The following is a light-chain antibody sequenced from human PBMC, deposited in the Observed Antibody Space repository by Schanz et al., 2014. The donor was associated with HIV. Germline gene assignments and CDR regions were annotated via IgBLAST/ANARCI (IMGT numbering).Light chain of an antibody. J-gene: IGKJ4*01. Sequence: EIVLTQSPATLSLSPGERATLSCRASQSVSSYLAWYQQKPGQAPRLLIYDASNRATGIPARFSGSGSGTDFTLTINSLEPEDFAVYYCQHRGNWPLLTFGGGTKVEI. CDR3: QHRGNWPLLT. CDR1: QSVSSY. CDR2: DAS. V-gene: IGKV3-11*01.